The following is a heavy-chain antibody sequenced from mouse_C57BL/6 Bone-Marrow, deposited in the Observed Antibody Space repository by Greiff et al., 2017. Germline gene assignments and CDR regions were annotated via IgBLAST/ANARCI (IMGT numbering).Heavy chain of an antibody. D-gene: IGHD2-3*01. CDR1: GFTFSSYA. J-gene: IGHJ3*01. V-gene: IGHV5-4*01. CDR3: ARGGWLLLAY. CDR2: ISDGGSYT. Sequence: EVQLQQSGGGLVKPGGSLKLSCAASGFTFSSYAMSWVRQTPEKRLEWVATISDGGSYTYYPDNVKGRFTISRDNAKNNLYLQMSHLKSEDTAMYYCARGGWLLLAYWDQGTLVTVSA.